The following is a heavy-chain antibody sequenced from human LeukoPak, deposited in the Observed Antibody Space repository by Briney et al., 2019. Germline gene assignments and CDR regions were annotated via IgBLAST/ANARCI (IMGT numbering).Heavy chain of an antibody. Sequence: PGGSLRLSCAASGFTFSSYAMSWVRQAPGKGLEWVSAIRGSGGSTYYADSVKGRFTISRDNSKNTLYLQMNSLRAEDTAVYYCAKDAARTMIVVVIGAFDIWGQGTMVTVSS. CDR3: AKDAARTMIVVVIGAFDI. D-gene: IGHD3-22*01. CDR1: GFTFSSYA. J-gene: IGHJ3*02. V-gene: IGHV3-23*01. CDR2: IRGSGGST.